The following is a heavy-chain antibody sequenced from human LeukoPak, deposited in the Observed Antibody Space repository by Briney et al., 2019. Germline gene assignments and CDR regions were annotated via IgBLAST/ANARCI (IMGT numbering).Heavy chain of an antibody. V-gene: IGHV3-48*02. CDR1: GFTFSSCS. Sequence: GGSLRLSCAVSGFTFSSCSMNWVRQAPGKGLEWVSYISSGSSSIYYADSVKGRFTISRDNAENSLYLQMNSLRDEDTAVYYCARGRATGRSGGDYWGQGTLVTVSP. J-gene: IGHJ4*02. CDR2: ISSGSSSI. D-gene: IGHD3-9*01. CDR3: ARGRATGRSGGDY.